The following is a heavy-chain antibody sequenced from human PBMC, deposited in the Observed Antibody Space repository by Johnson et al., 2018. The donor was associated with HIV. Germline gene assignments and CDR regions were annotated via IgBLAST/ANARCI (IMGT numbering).Heavy chain of an antibody. Sequence: VQLVESGGRLVQPGGSLRLSCAASGFSFSTYWMHWVRRVPGKGLVWVSRIDTEGSGTTYADSVKGRFTISRDNSKNTLYLQMNSLRAEDTAVYYCARRDDIRNGAFDIWGQGTMVTVSS. CDR3: ARRDDIRNGAFDI. D-gene: IGHD3-22*01. J-gene: IGHJ3*02. CDR2: IDTEGSGT. V-gene: IGHV3-74*03. CDR1: GFSFSTYW.